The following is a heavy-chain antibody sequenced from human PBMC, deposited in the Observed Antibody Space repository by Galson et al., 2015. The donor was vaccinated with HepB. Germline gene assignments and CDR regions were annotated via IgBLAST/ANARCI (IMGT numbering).Heavy chain of an antibody. V-gene: IGHV3-20*01. Sequence: SLRLSCAASGFTFGDYAMSWSRHAPGKGLEWVSGINWNGGSTGYADSVKGRFTISRDNAKNSLYLQMNSLRAEDTALYHCARGIAVAGDDFDYWGQGTLVTVSS. D-gene: IGHD6-19*01. CDR2: INWNGGST. J-gene: IGHJ4*02. CDR1: GFTFGDYA. CDR3: ARGIAVAGDDFDY.